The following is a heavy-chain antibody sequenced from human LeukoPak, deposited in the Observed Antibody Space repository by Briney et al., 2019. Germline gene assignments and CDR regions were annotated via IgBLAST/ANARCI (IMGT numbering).Heavy chain of an antibody. D-gene: IGHD6-6*01. CDR2: INEDGSKK. J-gene: IGHJ5*02. V-gene: IGHV3-7*01. Sequence: GGSLRLSCAASGFTFTSYWMIWVRQAPGKGLEWVANINEDGSKKYYVGSVEGRFTISRDNAKNSVFLQMNSLRAEDTAMYYCASSSYSSSSSWGQGTLVTVSS. CDR1: GFTFTSYW. CDR3: ASSSYSSSSS.